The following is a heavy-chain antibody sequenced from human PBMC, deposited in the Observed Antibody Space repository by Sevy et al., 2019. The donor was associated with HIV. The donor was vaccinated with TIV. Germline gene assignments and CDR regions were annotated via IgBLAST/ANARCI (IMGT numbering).Heavy chain of an antibody. CDR1: GFTFSSYS. V-gene: IGHV3-21*01. D-gene: IGHD5-18*01. CDR3: ARGTILGYSYVGYYFDY. J-gene: IGHJ4*02. Sequence: GGSLRLSCAASGFTFSSYSMNWVRQAPGKGLEWVSSISSSSSYIYYADSVKDRFTISRDNAKNSLYLQMNSLRAEDTAVYYCARGTILGYSYVGYYFDYWGQGTLVTVSS. CDR2: ISSSSSYI.